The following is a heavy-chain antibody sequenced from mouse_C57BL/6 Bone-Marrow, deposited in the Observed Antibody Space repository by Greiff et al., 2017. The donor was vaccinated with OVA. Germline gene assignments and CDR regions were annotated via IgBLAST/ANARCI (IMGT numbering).Heavy chain of an antibody. D-gene: IGHD2-3*01. CDR3: ARDGYSAWFAY. V-gene: IGHV3-6*01. CDR2: ISYDGSN. J-gene: IGHJ3*01. CDR1: GYSITSGYY. Sequence: EVKLLESGPGLVKPSQSLSLTCSVTGYSITSGYYWNWIRQFPGNKLEWMGYISYDGSNNYNPSLKNRISITRDTSKNQFFLKLNSVTTEDTATYYCARDGYSAWFAYWGQGTLVTVSA.